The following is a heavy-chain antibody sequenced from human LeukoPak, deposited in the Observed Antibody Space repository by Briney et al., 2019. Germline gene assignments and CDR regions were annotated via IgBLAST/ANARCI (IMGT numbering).Heavy chain of an antibody. J-gene: IGHJ4*02. D-gene: IGHD3-22*01. CDR2: INHSGST. Sequence: ASETLSLTCAVYGGSFSGYYWSWIRQPPGKGLEWIGEINHSGSTNYNPSLKSRVTISVDTSKNQFSLKLSSVTAADTAEYYCARGRRGITMIVVVTPGYFDYWGQGTLVTVSS. CDR1: GGSFSGYY. CDR3: ARGRRGITMIVVVTPGYFDY. V-gene: IGHV4-34*01.